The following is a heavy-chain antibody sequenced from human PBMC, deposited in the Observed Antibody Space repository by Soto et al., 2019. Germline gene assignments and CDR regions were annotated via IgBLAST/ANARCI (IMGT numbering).Heavy chain of an antibody. V-gene: IGHV4-59*01. CDR1: GGSISSYY. Sequence: PSETLSLTCTVSGGSISSYYWSWIRQPPGKGLEWIGYIYYSGSTNYNPSLKSRVTISVDTSKNQFSLKLSSVTAADTAVYYCARDLRGIASHWGQGTLVTVSS. J-gene: IGHJ4*02. CDR3: ARDLRGIASH. CDR2: IYYSGST. D-gene: IGHD6-13*01.